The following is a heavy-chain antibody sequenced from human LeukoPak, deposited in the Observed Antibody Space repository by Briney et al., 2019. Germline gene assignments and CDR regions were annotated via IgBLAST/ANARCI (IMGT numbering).Heavy chain of an antibody. V-gene: IGHV1-69*13. CDR1: GGTFSSYA. D-gene: IGHD6-19*01. CDR2: IIPIFGTA. Sequence: ASVKVSCKASGGTFSSYAISWVRQAPGQGLEWMGGIIPIFGTANYAQKFQGRVTITADESTSTAYMELSSLRSEDTAVYYCARQSPLYSSGWYGLDYWGQGTLVTVSS. CDR3: ARQSPLYSSGWYGLDY. J-gene: IGHJ4*02.